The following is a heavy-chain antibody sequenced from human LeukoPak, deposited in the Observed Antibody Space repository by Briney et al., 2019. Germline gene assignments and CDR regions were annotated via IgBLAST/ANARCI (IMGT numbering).Heavy chain of an antibody. CDR1: GYTLTELS. V-gene: IGHV1-24*01. Sequence: ASVKVSCKVSGYTLTELSMHWVRQAPGKGLEWMGGFDPEDGETIYAQKFQGRVTMTEDTSTDTAYMELSSLRSEDTAVYYCARGGPNSGSYWGPFDYWGQGTLVTVSS. D-gene: IGHD1-26*01. CDR2: FDPEDGET. J-gene: IGHJ4*02. CDR3: ARGGPNSGSYWGPFDY.